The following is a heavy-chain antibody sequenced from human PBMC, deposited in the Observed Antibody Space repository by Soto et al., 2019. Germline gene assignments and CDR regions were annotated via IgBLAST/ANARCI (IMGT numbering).Heavy chain of an antibody. Sequence: GGSLRLSCAASGFTFSSYAMSWVRQAPGKGLEWVSAISGSGGSTYYADSVKGRFTISRDNSKNTLYLQMNSLRAEDTAVYYCAKDPYSSSPRQNWFDPWGQGTLVTVSS. D-gene: IGHD6-6*01. V-gene: IGHV3-23*01. CDR3: AKDPYSSSPRQNWFDP. CDR2: ISGSGGST. CDR1: GFTFSSYA. J-gene: IGHJ5*02.